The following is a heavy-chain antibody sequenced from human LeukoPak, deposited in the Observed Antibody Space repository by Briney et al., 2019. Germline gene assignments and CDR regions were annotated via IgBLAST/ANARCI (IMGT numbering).Heavy chain of an antibody. V-gene: IGHV3-30*04. CDR3: ARDYIEYSYGPTSLSFDY. D-gene: IGHD5-18*01. CDR2: ISYDGSNK. J-gene: IGHJ4*02. CDR1: GFTFSSYA. Sequence: GGSLRLSCAASGFTFSSYAMHWVRQAPGKGLEGVAVISYDGSNKYYADSVKGRFTISRDNSKNTLYLQMNSLRAEDTAVYYCARDYIEYSYGPTSLSFDYWGQGTLVTVSS.